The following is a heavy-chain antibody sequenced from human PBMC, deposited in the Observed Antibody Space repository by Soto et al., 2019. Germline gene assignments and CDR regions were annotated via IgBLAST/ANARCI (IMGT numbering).Heavy chain of an antibody. J-gene: IGHJ6*02. Sequence: SETLSLTCTVSGGSISSGDYYWSWIRQPPGKGLEWIGYIYYNGSTYYNPSLKSRVTISVDTSKNQFSLKLSSVTAADTAVYYCARDPGLRFLEWLSYGMDVWGQGTTVTVSS. CDR3: ARDPGLRFLEWLSYGMDV. V-gene: IGHV4-30-4*01. D-gene: IGHD3-3*01. CDR2: IYYNGST. CDR1: GGSISSGDYY.